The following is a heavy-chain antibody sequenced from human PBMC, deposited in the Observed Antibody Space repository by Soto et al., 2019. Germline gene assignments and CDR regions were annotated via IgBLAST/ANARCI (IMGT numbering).Heavy chain of an antibody. V-gene: IGHV1-18*01. CDR2: ISTNSGNT. Sequence: ASVKVSCKTSGYTFSSYSINWVRQAPGQGLEWMAWISTNSGNTHYAERLQGRVTVTLDKTARTAFMEMWGLTSDDTAVYFCARDNGYYDFWGQGTLVTVSS. CDR3: ARDNGYYDF. D-gene: IGHD2-8*01. CDR1: GYTFSSYS. J-gene: IGHJ4*02.